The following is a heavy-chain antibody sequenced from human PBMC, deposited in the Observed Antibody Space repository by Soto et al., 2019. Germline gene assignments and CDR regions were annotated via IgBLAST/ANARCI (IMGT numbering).Heavy chain of an antibody. CDR1: GFTFSSYS. V-gene: IGHV3-21*01. CDR2: ISSSSSYI. CDR3: AVAYCGGDCYPSYYYYGMDF. Sequence: GGSLRLSCAASGFTFSSYSMNWVRQAPGKGLEWVSSISSSSSYIYYADSVKGRFTISRDNAKNSLYLQMNSLRAEDTAVYDCAVAYCGGDCYPSYYYYGMDFWGQGTTVTVSS. J-gene: IGHJ6*02. D-gene: IGHD2-21*02.